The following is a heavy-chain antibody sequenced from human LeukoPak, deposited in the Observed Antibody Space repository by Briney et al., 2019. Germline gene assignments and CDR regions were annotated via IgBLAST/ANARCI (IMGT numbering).Heavy chain of an antibody. D-gene: IGHD6-19*01. CDR2: TSAYNGNT. Sequence: ASVKVSCKASGYTFNSYGISWVRQAPGQGLEWMGWTSAYNGNTNYAQKLQGRVTMTTDTSTSTAYMELRSLRSDDTAVYYCARDSAGSSGWYRGNWFDPWGQGTLVTVSS. CDR3: ARDSAGSSGWYRGNWFDP. CDR1: GYTFNSYG. J-gene: IGHJ5*02. V-gene: IGHV1-18*01.